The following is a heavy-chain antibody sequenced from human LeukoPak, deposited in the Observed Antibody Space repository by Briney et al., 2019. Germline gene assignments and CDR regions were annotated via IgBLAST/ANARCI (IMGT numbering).Heavy chain of an antibody. Sequence: PGGSLSSSGAASGFTFSANARAWAPKAPGKGWKGSSAISGSGGSTYYADSVKGRFTISRDNSKNTLYLQMNSLRAEDTAVYYCAKDLLEYSSSSPIDYWGQGTLVTVSS. V-gene: IGHV3-23*01. CDR2: ISGSGGST. D-gene: IGHD6-6*01. CDR1: GFTFSANA. J-gene: IGHJ4*02. CDR3: AKDLLEYSSSSPIDY.